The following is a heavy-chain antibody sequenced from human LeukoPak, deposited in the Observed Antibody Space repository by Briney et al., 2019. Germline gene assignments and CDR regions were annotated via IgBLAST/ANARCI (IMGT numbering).Heavy chain of an antibody. CDR3: ARGRFYGFSGDS. J-gene: IGHJ4*02. CDR2: IYHSGST. Sequence: PSETLSLTCTVSGGSISTGGYYWNWIRQHPGKGPEWIGFIYHSGSTSYNPSLKSRLSVSVDTSKNQFSLKLNSVTAADTAVYYCARGRFYGFSGDSWGQGTLVTVSS. CDR1: GGSISTGGYY. D-gene: IGHD2/OR15-2a*01. V-gene: IGHV4-31*03.